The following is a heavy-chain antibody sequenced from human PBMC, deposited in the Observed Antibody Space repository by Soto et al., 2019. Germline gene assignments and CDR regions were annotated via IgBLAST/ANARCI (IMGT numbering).Heavy chain of an antibody. D-gene: IGHD5-12*01. V-gene: IGHV5-51*01. CDR2: IYPGDSDT. CDR3: ARLRRRDGYNPGASDV. Sequence: XXSLKVSCKGSGYSFNSNWIVWVRKMPGKGLEWMGIIYPGDSDTRYSPSFLGQVTISADKSINTAYVQWSSLKASETAMYYCARLRRRDGYNPGASDVWGQGTMVTVS. CDR1: GYSFNSNW. J-gene: IGHJ3*01.